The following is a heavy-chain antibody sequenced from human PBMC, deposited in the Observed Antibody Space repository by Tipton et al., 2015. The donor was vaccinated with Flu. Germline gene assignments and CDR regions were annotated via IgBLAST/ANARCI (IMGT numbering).Heavy chain of an antibody. CDR3: ARLPTWRVFAPLIYGMDV. Sequence: TLSLTCAVYGGSFSGYYWSWIRQPPGKGLEWIGEINHSGSTNYNPSLKSRVTISVDTSKNQFSLKLSSVTAADTAVYYCARLPTWRVFAPLIYGMDVWGQGTTVTVSS. J-gene: IGHJ6*02. CDR1: GGSFSGYY. V-gene: IGHV4-34*01. CDR2: INHSGST.